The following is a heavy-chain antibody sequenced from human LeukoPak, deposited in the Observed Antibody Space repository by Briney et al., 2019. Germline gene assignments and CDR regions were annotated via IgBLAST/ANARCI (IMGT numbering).Heavy chain of an antibody. Sequence: SQTLSLTCTVSGGSISSGDYYWRWIRQPPGKGLEWIGYIYYSGSTYYNPSLKSRVTISVDTSKNQFSLKLSSVTAADTAVYYCAVGYCSSTSCPENWLDPWGQGTLVTVSS. CDR1: GGSISSGDYY. D-gene: IGHD2-2*01. J-gene: IGHJ5*02. CDR2: IYYSGST. CDR3: AVGYCSSTSCPENWLDP. V-gene: IGHV4-30-4*01.